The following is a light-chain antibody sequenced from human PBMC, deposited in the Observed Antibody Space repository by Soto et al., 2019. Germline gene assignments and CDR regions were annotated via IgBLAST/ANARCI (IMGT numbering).Light chain of an antibody. CDR3: QQRQNWPPIT. Sequence: ETVLTQSPATPSLSPGERATLSCRASQSVGRYLAWYQQKPGQAPRLLIYDTSNRATGIPARFSGSGSGTDFTLTISTLEPEDFAVYYCQQRQNWPPITFGQGTRLEIK. CDR2: DTS. CDR1: QSVGRY. J-gene: IGKJ5*01. V-gene: IGKV3-11*01.